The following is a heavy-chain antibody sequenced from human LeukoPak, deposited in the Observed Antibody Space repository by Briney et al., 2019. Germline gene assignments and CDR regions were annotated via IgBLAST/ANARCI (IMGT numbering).Heavy chain of an antibody. CDR3: ARRSYYSDSRGDDAYDV. D-gene: IGHD3-22*01. CDR2: ISGYNGNT. Sequence: ASVKVSCKASGYTFARYGISWVRQAPGQGLEWMGWISGYNGNTNNAQNVQGRLTMTADTSTSTAYMELRGLRSDDTAVYYCARRSYYSDSRGDDAYDVWGQGTMVTVSS. CDR1: GYTFARYG. V-gene: IGHV1-18*04. J-gene: IGHJ3*01.